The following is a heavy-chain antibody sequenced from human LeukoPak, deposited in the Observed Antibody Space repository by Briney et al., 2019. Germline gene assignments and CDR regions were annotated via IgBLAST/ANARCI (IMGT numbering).Heavy chain of an antibody. CDR2: IYYSGTT. V-gene: IGHV4-39*01. J-gene: IGHJ4*02. CDR1: GASISSSNYY. Sequence: SETLSLTCTVSGASISSSNYYWGWIRQPPGKGLEWIGSIYYSGTTYYNPSLKSRVTISVDTSKNQFSLKLSSMTAADTALYYCTYSSGWSYYFDYWGRGTLVSVSS. D-gene: IGHD6-19*01. CDR3: TYSSGWSYYFDY.